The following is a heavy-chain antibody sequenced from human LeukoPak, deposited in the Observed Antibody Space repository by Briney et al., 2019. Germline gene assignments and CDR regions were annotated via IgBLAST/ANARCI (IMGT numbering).Heavy chain of an antibody. Sequence: GGSLRLSCAASGFTFSSYSMNWVRQAPGKGLEWVSSISSSSSYIYYADSVKGRFTISRDNAKNSLYLQMNSLRAEDTAVYYCARDVLAYCGGDCYYNYYYYYMDVWGKGTTVTISS. J-gene: IGHJ6*03. CDR1: GFTFSSYS. V-gene: IGHV3-21*01. D-gene: IGHD2-21*02. CDR2: ISSSSSYI. CDR3: ARDVLAYCGGDCYYNYYYYYMDV.